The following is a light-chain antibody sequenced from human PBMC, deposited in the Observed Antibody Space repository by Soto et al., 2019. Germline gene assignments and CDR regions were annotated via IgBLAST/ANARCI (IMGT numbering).Light chain of an antibody. CDR3: QSYDSRLSGYV. J-gene: IGLJ1*01. CDR2: ANN. CDR1: SSNIGSGYD. V-gene: IGLV1-40*01. Sequence: QSVLTQPPSVSGAPWQRVTISCTGSSSNIGSGYDVYWYQQLPGTAPKLLIYANNNRPSGVPDRFSGSKSGTSASLAITGLQAEDEADYYCQSYDSRLSGYVFATGTKVTVL.